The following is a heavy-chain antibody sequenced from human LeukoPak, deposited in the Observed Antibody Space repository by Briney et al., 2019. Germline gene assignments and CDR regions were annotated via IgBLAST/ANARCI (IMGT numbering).Heavy chain of an antibody. D-gene: IGHD5-18*01. CDR3: AGVGDTTMVHLLHY. V-gene: IGHV3-7*04. CDR2: IKQDGRDK. J-gene: IGHJ4*02. Sequence: GGSLRLSCAASGFTFSNYWMSWVRQAPGKGLEWVANIKQDGRDKYYVDSVKGRFTISRDNAKNSLYLQMNSLRGEDTVVYYCAGVGDTTMVHLLHYWGQGTLVTVSS. CDR1: GFTFSNYW.